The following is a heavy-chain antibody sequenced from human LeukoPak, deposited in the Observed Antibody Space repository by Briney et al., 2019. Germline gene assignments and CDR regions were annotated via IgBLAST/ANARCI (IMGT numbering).Heavy chain of an antibody. CDR3: ARRWYFDL. CDR1: GFTFSTYA. V-gene: IGHV3-30*04. J-gene: IGHJ2*01. CDR2: ISYDETNK. Sequence: GGSLRLSCAASGFTFSTYAMHWVRQAPGKGLEWVAVISYDETNKYYADSVQGRFTISRDNSKNTLYLQMNSLRAEDTALYYCARRWYFDLWGRGTLVTVSS.